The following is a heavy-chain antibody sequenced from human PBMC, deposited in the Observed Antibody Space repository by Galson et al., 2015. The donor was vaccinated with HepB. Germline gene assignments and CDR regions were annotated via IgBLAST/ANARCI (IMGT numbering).Heavy chain of an antibody. D-gene: IGHD2-2*01. CDR2: ISAYNGNT. J-gene: IGHJ6*03. CDR3: ARLYQRDSYYYMDV. CDR1: GYTFTSYG. Sequence: SVKVSCKASGYTFTSYGISWVRQAPGQGLEWMGWISAYNGNTNYAQKLQGRVTMTTDTSTSTAYMELRSLRSDDTAVYYCARLYQRDSYYYMDVWGKGTTVTVSS. V-gene: IGHV1-18*01.